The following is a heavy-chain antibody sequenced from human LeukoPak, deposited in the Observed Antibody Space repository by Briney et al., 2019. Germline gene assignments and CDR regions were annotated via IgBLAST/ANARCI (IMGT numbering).Heavy chain of an antibody. CDR1: GYTFTSYG. D-gene: IGHD3-10*01. Sequence: ASVKVSCKASGYTFTSYGISWVRQAPGQGLEWMGWISAYNGNTNYAQKLQGRVTITTDTSTSTAYMELRSLRSDDTAVYYCARDVIMVRGVITGWFDPWGQGTLVTVSS. CDR2: ISAYNGNT. J-gene: IGHJ5*02. V-gene: IGHV1-18*01. CDR3: ARDVIMVRGVITGWFDP.